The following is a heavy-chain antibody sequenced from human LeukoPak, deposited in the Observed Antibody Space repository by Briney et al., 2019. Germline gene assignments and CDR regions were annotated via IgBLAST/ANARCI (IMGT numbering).Heavy chain of an antibody. CDR1: GFTFSSYS. Sequence: GGSLRLSCAASGFTFSSYSMNWVRQAPGKGLEWVSSIKNDGSATTYADSVKGRLSISIDSAKNTAYLQMNSLRAEDTAMYYCAMDINGDLFHLWGQGTLVSVSS. CDR2: IKNDGSAT. V-gene: IGHV3-74*01. CDR3: AMDINGDLFHL. J-gene: IGHJ4*02. D-gene: IGHD2-2*03.